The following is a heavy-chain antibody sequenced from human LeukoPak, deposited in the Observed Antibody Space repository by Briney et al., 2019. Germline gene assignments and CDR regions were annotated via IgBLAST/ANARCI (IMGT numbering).Heavy chain of an antibody. D-gene: IGHD5-24*01. Sequence: GGSLRLSCVASGFTFSTSWMTCVRQAPGMGLERVANIKADGSGKYYVDSVRGRFSISRDNAKNSLYLELNNLRAEDTGVYFCARDRGWQQFDYWGQGTLVTVSS. CDR3: ARDRGWQQFDY. CDR1: GFTFSTSW. J-gene: IGHJ4*01. V-gene: IGHV3-7*01. CDR2: IKADGSGK.